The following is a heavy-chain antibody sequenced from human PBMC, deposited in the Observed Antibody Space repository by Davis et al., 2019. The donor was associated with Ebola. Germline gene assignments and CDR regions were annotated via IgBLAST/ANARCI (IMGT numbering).Heavy chain of an antibody. Sequence: GESLKISCAASGFTFSSYAMSWVRQAPGKGLEWVSAISGSGGSTYYADSVKGRFTISRDNSKNTLYLQMNSLRAEDTAVYYCAKGGAAAGLFDYWGQGTLVTVSS. J-gene: IGHJ4*02. V-gene: IGHV3-23*01. CDR2: ISGSGGST. CDR3: AKGGAAAGLFDY. CDR1: GFTFSSYA. D-gene: IGHD6-13*01.